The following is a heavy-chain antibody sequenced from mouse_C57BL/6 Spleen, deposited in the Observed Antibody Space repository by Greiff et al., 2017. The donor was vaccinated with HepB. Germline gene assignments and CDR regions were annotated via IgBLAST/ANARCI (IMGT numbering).Heavy chain of an antibody. CDR3: ARGDWERGFDY. Sequence: EVQVVESGGGLVKPGGSLKLSCAASGFTFSSYAMSWVRQTPEKRLEWVATISDGGSYTYYPDNVKGRFTISRDNAKNNLYLQMSHLKSEDTAMYYCARGDWERGFDYWGQGTTLTVSS. V-gene: IGHV5-4*01. CDR1: GFTFSSYA. J-gene: IGHJ2*01. CDR2: ISDGGSYT. D-gene: IGHD4-1*01.